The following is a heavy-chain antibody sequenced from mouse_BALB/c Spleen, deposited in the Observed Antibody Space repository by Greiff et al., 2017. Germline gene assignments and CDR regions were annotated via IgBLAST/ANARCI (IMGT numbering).Heavy chain of an antibody. Sequence: EVMLVESGGGLVQPGGSLKLSCAASGFTFSSYGMSWVRQTPDKRLELVATINSNGGSTYYPDSVKGRFTISRDNAKNTLYLQMSSLKSEDTAMYYCARDYDYDWFAYWGQGTLVTVSA. V-gene: IGHV5-6-3*01. J-gene: IGHJ3*01. CDR3: ARDYDYDWFAY. CDR1: GFTFSSYG. D-gene: IGHD2-4*01. CDR2: INSNGGST.